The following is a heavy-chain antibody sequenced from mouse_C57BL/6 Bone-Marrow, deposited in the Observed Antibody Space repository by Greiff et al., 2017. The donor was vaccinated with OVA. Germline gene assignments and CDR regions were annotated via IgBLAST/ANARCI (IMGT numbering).Heavy chain of an antibody. D-gene: IGHD2-1*01. CDR3: TRGTIYGNSAMDY. J-gene: IGHJ4*01. CDR2: ISSGGDYI. CDR1: GFTFSSYA. Sequence: EVKLMESGEGLVKPGGFLKLSCAASGFTFSSYAMSWVRQTPEKRLEWVAYISSGGDYIYYADTVKGRFTISRDNARNTLYLQMSSLKSEDTAMYYCTRGTIYGNSAMDYWGQGTSVTVSS. V-gene: IGHV5-9-1*02.